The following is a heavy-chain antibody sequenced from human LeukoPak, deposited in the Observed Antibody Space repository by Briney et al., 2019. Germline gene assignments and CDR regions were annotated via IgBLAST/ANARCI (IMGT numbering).Heavy chain of an antibody. Sequence: RGESLKISCKGSGYSFTNSWIGWVRQMPGKGLEWMGIIYPGDSDTRCSPSFQGQVTMSADKSINTAYLQWDSLKASDTAMYYCARHYCGSTSCPDYMDVWGTGTTVTVSS. D-gene: IGHD2-2*01. CDR3: ARHYCGSTSCPDYMDV. CDR1: GYSFTNSW. J-gene: IGHJ6*03. V-gene: IGHV5-51*01. CDR2: IYPGDSDT.